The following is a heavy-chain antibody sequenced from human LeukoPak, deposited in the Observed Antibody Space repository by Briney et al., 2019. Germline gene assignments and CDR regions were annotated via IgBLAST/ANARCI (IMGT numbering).Heavy chain of an antibody. CDR1: GFTFSSSG. CDR2: IRFDGSDE. CDR3: ANRPPKITAAGTSHDFHY. Sequence: GGSLRLSCAASGFTFSSSGMHWVRQAPGKGLERVAFIRFDGSDEYYRDSVKGRFTIYRDNSKNTLYLQMNSLRTEDTAVYYCANRPPKITAAGTSHDFHYWGQGTLVTVSS. V-gene: IGHV3-30*02. J-gene: IGHJ4*02. D-gene: IGHD6-13*01.